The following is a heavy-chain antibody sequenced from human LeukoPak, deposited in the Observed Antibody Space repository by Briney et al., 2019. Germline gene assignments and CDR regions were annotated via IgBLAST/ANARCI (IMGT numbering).Heavy chain of an antibody. CDR3: ARDSYCSSGSCYSGGWFDP. CDR2: IYKSGST. Sequence: SETLSLTCTVSGGSISSGSYYWSWIRQPAGKGLEWIGRIYKSGSTNYNPSLKSRVTISVDTSKNQFSLKLSSVTAADTAVYYCARDSYCSSGSCYSGGWFDPWGQGTLVTVSS. CDR1: GGSISSGSYY. D-gene: IGHD2-15*01. V-gene: IGHV4-61*02. J-gene: IGHJ5*02.